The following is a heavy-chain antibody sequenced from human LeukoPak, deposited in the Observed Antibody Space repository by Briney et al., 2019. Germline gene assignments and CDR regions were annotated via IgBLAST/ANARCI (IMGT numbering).Heavy chain of an antibody. CDR1: GFTFDDYA. D-gene: IGHD3-10*01. J-gene: IGHJ4*02. V-gene: IGHV3-9*01. CDR2: ISWNSGRI. Sequence: GRSLRLSCAASGFTFDDYAMHWVRQAPGKGLESVSGISWNSGRIGYADSVKGRFNICSDNAKNYLYMQMNSLRDEDTALYYCAKDTDYGSGSYWYYFDYWGQGTLVTVSS. CDR3: AKDTDYGSGSYWYYFDY.